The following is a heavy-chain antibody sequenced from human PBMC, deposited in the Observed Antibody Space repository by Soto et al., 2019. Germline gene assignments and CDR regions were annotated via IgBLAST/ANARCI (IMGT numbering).Heavy chain of an antibody. J-gene: IGHJ4*02. CDR1: GYTFTSYA. Sequence: GASVKVSCKASGYTFTSYAMHWVRQAAGQRLEWMGWINVGNGDTKYSQNFQGRVTISRDTSANTAYMELSSLRSEDTAVYYCARDLSWPPVCFDYWGQGTLVTVS. CDR2: INVGNGDT. D-gene: IGHD2-8*01. CDR3: ARDLSWPPVCFDY. V-gene: IGHV1-3*01.